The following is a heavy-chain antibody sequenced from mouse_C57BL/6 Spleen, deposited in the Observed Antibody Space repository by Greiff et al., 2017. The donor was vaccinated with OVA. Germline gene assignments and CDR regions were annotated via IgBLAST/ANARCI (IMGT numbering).Heavy chain of an antibody. CDR2: IDPSDSYT. CDR1: GYTFTSYW. D-gene: IGHD1-1*01. J-gene: IGHJ2*01. Sequence: QVQLQQPGAELVMPGASVKLSCKASGYTFTSYWMHWVKQRPGQGLEWIGEIDPSDSYTNYNQKFKGKSTLTVDESSSTAYMQLSSLTSEDSAVYYCARSYYGSSPDYWGQGTTLTVSS. V-gene: IGHV1-69*01. CDR3: ARSYYGSSPDY.